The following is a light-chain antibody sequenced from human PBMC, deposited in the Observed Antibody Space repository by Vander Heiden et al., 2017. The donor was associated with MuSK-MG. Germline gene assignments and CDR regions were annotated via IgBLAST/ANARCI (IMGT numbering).Light chain of an antibody. J-gene: IGKJ2*01. CDR1: QSVSSY. CDR3: QQRSSWPPYT. V-gene: IGKV3-11*01. CDR2: DSS. Sequence: EIVLTQSPATLSLSPGERATLSCRASQSVSSYLAWYQQKPGQAPRLLIYDSSNRATGIPARFSGSGYGTDFTLTISSREPEDFALYYCQQRSSWPPYTFGQGTKVEIK.